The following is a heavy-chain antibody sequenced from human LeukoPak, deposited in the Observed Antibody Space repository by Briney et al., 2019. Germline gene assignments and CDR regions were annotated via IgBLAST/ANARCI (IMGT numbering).Heavy chain of an antibody. V-gene: IGHV4-4*08. CDR1: NDSISSYC. CDR2: MCPSGRT. J-gene: IGHJ5*02. D-gene: IGHD4-23*01. CDR3: ATSYDGKTAPYDL. Sequence: SETLPLTCTVSNDSISSYCCSWVRQPPGKGLEWIGFMCPSGRTDYNPPLKSRVTMSVDTSKNQLSMELRFLTAADTAVYYCATSYDGKTAPYDLWGHGTLVTVSS.